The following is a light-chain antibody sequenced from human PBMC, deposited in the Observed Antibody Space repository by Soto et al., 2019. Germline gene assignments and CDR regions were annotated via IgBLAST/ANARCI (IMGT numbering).Light chain of an antibody. CDR3: SSYTSSSTLV. J-gene: IGLJ2*01. CDR2: DVS. V-gene: IGLV2-14*01. Sequence: QSVLTQPASVSGSPGQSSTISCTGTSSDVGGYNYVSWYQQHTGKAPKLMIYDVSNRPSGVSNRFSGSKSGNTASLTISGLQAEDEADYYCSSYTSSSTLVFGGGTKLTVL. CDR1: SSDVGGYNY.